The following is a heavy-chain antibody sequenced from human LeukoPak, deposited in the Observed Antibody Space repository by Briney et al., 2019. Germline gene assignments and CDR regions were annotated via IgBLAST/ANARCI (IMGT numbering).Heavy chain of an antibody. CDR2: IFYSGST. Sequence: SETLSLTCTVSGGSISSSSYYWGWIRQPPGKGLEWIGTIFYSGSTYYNPSLKSRVTISVDRSKNQFSLKLSSVTAADTAVYYCARVRGSYSSRTTYYFDYWGQGTLVTVSS. V-gene: IGHV4-39*07. D-gene: IGHD6-13*01. CDR1: GGSISSSSYY. J-gene: IGHJ4*02. CDR3: ARVRGSYSSRTTYYFDY.